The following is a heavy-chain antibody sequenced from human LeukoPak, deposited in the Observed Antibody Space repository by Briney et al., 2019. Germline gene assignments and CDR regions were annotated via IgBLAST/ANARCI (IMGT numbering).Heavy chain of an antibody. V-gene: IGHV4-34*01. CDR1: GGSFSGYY. D-gene: IGHD6-13*01. Sequence: PSETLSLTCAVYGGSFSGYYWSWIRQPPGKGLEWIGEINHSGSTNYNPSLKSRVTISVDTSKNQFSLKLSSVTAADTAVYYCARDPPYSSSWYGAFDIWGQGTMVTVSS. J-gene: IGHJ3*02. CDR3: ARDPPYSSSWYGAFDI. CDR2: INHSGST.